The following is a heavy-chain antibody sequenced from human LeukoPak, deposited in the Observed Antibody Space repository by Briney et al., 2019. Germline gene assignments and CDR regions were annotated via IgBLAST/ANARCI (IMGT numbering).Heavy chain of an antibody. D-gene: IGHD6-13*01. CDR1: GYTFTTCG. V-gene: IGHV1-3*01. CDR3: ARVAAAGYPFDY. J-gene: IGHJ4*02. Sequence: GASVKVSCKASGYTFTTCGMHWVRQAPGQSLEWMGWINAGNGNTKYSQKFQGRVTITRDTSASTAYMELSSLRSEDTAVYYCARVAAAGYPFDYWGQGTLVTVSS. CDR2: INAGNGNT.